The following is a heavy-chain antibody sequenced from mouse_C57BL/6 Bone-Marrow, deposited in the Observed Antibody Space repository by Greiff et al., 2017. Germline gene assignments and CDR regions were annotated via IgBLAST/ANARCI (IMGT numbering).Heavy chain of an antibody. CDR1: GYTFTSYW. D-gene: IGHD1-1*01. CDR3: VIWDDYGSSHRWYFDV. Sequence: QVQLQQPGAELVKPGASVKVSCKASGYTFTSYWMHWVKQRPGQGLEWIGRIHPSDSDTNYNQKFKGKATLTVDKSSSTAYMQRSSLTSEDAAVYDCVIWDDYGSSHRWYFDVWGTGTTVTVAS. CDR2: IHPSDSDT. J-gene: IGHJ1*03. V-gene: IGHV1-74*01.